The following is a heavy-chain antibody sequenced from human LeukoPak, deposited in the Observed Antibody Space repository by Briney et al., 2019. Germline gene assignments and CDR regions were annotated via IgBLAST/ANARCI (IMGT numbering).Heavy chain of an antibody. CDR2: ISAYNGNT. J-gene: IGHJ6*02. D-gene: IGHD1-26*01. CDR3: ARDCGSYYNYYYGMDV. V-gene: IGHV1-18*01. CDR1: GYTFTSYG. Sequence: ASVKVSCKASGYTFTSYGISWVRQAPGQGLEWMGWISAYNGNTNYAQKLQGRVTMTTDTSTSTAYMELRSLRSDDTAVYYCARDCGSYYNYYYGMDVWGQGTTVTVSS.